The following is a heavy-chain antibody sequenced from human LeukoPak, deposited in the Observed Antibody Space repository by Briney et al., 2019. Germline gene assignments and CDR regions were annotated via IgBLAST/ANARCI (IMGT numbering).Heavy chain of an antibody. CDR2: IKQDGSEK. Sequence: GGSLRLSCAASGFTFSGYWMSWVRQAPGKGLEWVANIKQDGSEKYYVDSVKGRFTISRDNAKNSLYLQMNSLRAEDTAVYYCARFCWPWAGDYFDYWGQGTLVTVSS. J-gene: IGHJ4*02. V-gene: IGHV3-7*01. D-gene: IGHD2-21*01. CDR1: GFTFSGYW. CDR3: ARFCWPWAGDYFDY.